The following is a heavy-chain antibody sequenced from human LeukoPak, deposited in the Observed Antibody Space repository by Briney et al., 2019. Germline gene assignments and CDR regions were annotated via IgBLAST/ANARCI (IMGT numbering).Heavy chain of an antibody. D-gene: IGHD5-12*01. Sequence: ASVKVSCKASGYTFSGYFMNWVRQAPGQGLEWMGWINPNSGGTNYAQKFQGRVTMTRDTSISTAYMELSSLRSDDTAVYYCARADSAYDFRYWGQGTLVTVS. J-gene: IGHJ4*02. V-gene: IGHV1-2*02. CDR3: ARADSAYDFRY. CDR1: GYTFSGYF. CDR2: INPNSGGT.